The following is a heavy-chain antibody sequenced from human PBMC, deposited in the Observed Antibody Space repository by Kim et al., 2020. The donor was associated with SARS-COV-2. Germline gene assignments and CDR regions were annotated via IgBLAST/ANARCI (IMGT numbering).Heavy chain of an antibody. J-gene: IGHJ5*02. CDR3: ARDKTPTWFGELSGWFDP. D-gene: IGHD3-10*01. V-gene: IGHV1-46*01. CDR1: GYTFTSYY. Sequence: ASVKVSCKASGYTFTSYYMHWVRQAPGQGLEWMGIINPSGGSTSYAQKFQGRVTMTSDTSTSTVYMELSSLRSEDTAVYYCARDKTPTWFGELSGWFDPWGQGTLVTVSS. CDR2: INPSGGST.